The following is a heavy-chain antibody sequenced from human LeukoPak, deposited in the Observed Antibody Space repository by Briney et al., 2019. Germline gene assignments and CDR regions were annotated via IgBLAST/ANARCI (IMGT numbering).Heavy chain of an antibody. J-gene: IGHJ4*02. Sequence: GGSLRLSCVASGFSFSTYGMSWVRQAPGKGLDWVATITSTADTYYADCVKGRFTISRDNSQSPLYLQIFSLRVEDTAVYYCAKDFIRWSFDLWGQGTLVTVSS. D-gene: IGHD4-23*01. CDR3: AKDFIRWSFDL. CDR1: GFSFSTYG. V-gene: IGHV3-23*01. CDR2: ITSTADT.